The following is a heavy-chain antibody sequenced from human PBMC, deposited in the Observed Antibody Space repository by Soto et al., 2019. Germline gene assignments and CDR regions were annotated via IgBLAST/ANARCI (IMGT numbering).Heavy chain of an antibody. V-gene: IGHV3-23*01. CDR2: IGGSGRDT. CDR3: AKDLRDIALMGRFDS. Sequence: GGSLRLSCAASGFTFPSYAMNWVRQAPGKGLEWVSAIGGSGRDTNYADSVKGRFTISRDNSKNTLYLQMSNLRAEDTAVYYCAKDLRDIALMGRFDSWGQGTLVTVS. CDR1: GFTFPSYA. J-gene: IGHJ4*02. D-gene: IGHD2-8*01.